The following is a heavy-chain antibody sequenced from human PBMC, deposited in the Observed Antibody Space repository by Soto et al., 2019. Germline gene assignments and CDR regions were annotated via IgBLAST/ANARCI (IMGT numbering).Heavy chain of an antibody. J-gene: IGHJ5*01. CDR3: ARDNHLGYCSGGSCYGLDS. D-gene: IGHD2-15*01. CDR1: GFTFSIYG. CDR2: AWFDGSIE. Sequence: QVQLVESGGGVVQPGRSLRLSCAASGFTFSIYGMHWVRQAPGKGLEWVAIAWFDGSIEYYADSVKGRFTISRDNSKNTLYLQMNSLRAEDTAVYYCARDNHLGYCSGGSCYGLDSWGQETLVTVSS. V-gene: IGHV3-33*01.